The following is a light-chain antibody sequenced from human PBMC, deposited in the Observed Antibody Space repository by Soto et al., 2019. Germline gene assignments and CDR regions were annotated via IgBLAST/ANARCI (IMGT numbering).Light chain of an antibody. J-gene: IGLJ2*01. CDR3: ASYTRISTLV. CDR1: SSDVGYEY. Sequence: QPVLTQPASVSGSPGQSITIFCTGTSSDVGYEYVSWYQHHPGKAPKLMIYDVSDRPSGVSSRFSGSKSDNTASLTISGLQADDEADYYCASYTRISTLVFGGGTKLTVL. V-gene: IGLV2-14*03. CDR2: DVS.